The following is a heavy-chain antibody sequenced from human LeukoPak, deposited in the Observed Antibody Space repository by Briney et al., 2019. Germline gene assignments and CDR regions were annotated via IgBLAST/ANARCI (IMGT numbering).Heavy chain of an antibody. Sequence: PSETLSLTCTVSGGSISSYYWSWIRQPPGKGLEWIGYIYYSGSTNYNPSLKSRVTISVDTSKNQFSLKLSSVTAADTAVYYCAGGQLDRYYYYYMDVWGKGTTVTVSS. V-gene: IGHV4-59*01. J-gene: IGHJ6*03. CDR1: GGSISSYY. D-gene: IGHD6-13*01. CDR2: IYYSGST. CDR3: AGGQLDRYYYYYMDV.